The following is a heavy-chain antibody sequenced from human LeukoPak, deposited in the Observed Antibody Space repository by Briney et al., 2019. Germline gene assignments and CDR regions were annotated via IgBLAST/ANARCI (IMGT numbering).Heavy chain of an antibody. CDR2: ISSNGGNT. D-gene: IGHD6-19*01. V-gene: IGHV3-64*01. J-gene: IGHJ4*02. CDR3: ARAIHSSGYPPVDS. CDR1: GFNFIDYS. Sequence: HPGGSLRLSYAASGFNFIDYSMNWVRQAPGKGLEYVSAISSNGGNTYYANSVKGRFTISRDNSKNTLYLQMGSLRPEDMAVYYCARAIHSSGYPPVDSWGPGTLVTVSS.